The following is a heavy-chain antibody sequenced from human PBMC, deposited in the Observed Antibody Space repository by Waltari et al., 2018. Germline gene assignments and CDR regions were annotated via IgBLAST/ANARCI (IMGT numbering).Heavy chain of an antibody. CDR3: ASEGTTGTAYYFDAVYV. CDR1: GGSFSGDY. Sequence: QVHLQQWGAGLLKPSETLSLTCAVYGGSFSGDYWTWIRQPPGKGLEGIGEINLSGSTTYNPSLKSRVTISLDRSNNHFFLRLVSVTAADTAVYYCASEGTTGTAYYFDAVYVWGQGTAVTVSS. D-gene: IGHD1-7*01. J-gene: IGHJ6*02. V-gene: IGHV4-34*01. CDR2: INLSGST.